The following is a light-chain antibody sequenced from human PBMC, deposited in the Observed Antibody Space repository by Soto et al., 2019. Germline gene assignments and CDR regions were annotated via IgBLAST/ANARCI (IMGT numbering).Light chain of an antibody. CDR2: GAS. Sequence: EIVLTQSPGILSLSPGERATLSCRASQSVTSSYLAWYQQKLGQAPRLLIHGASSRATGIPDRFSGSGSGTDFTLTISRLEPEDFAVYYCLRYGSSPPFGQGTKVDIK. CDR3: LRYGSSPP. CDR1: QSVTSSY. J-gene: IGKJ1*01. V-gene: IGKV3-20*01.